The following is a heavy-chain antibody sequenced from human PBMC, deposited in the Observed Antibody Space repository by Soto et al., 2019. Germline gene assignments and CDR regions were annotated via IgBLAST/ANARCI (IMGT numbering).Heavy chain of an antibody. J-gene: IGHJ4*02. CDR1: GGTFSSYA. CDR3: ARATAMVTLFDY. Sequence: SVKVSCKASGGTFSSYAISWVRQAPGQGLEWMGGIIPIFGTANYAQKFQGRVTITADESTSTAYMELSSLRSEDTAVYYCARATAMVTLFDYWGQGTLVTVSS. CDR2: IIPIFGTA. D-gene: IGHD5-18*01. V-gene: IGHV1-69*13.